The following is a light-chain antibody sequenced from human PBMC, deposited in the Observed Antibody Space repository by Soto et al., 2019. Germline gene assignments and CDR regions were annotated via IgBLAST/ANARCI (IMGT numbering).Light chain of an antibody. V-gene: IGKV3-20*01. CDR3: QYYGRSPPYT. CDR2: GAS. CDR1: QSVSSSY. J-gene: IGKJ2*01. Sequence: EIVLTQSPGTLSLSPGEGATLSCRTSQSVSSSYLSWFQQRPGQAPRLLIYGASNRASGIPDRFSGSGSGTDFTLTISSLEPEDFAVYYCQYYGRSPPYTFAQGTKLDIK.